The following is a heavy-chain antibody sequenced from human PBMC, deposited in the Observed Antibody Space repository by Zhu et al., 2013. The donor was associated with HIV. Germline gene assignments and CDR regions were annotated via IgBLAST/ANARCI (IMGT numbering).Heavy chain of an antibody. D-gene: IGHD3-16*01. CDR3: AKGSLTFGGHSMTLGDAFNI. V-gene: IGHV3-30*18. J-gene: IGHJ3*02. CDR1: IHVQNYA. CDR2: ISYDGSNQ. Sequence: VQAGGGLGRRGPGLGKVPETLLCSLWIHVQNYAMHWVRQAPGKGLECVSVISYDGSNQYHADSVKGRFTVSRDNSKNTLYLQVNNLRVEDTAVYYCAKGSLTFGGHSMTLGDAFNIWGQGTMVIVSS.